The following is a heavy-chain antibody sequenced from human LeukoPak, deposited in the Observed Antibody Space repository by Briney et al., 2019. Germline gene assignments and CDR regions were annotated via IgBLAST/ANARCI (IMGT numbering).Heavy chain of an antibody. V-gene: IGHV4-34*01. Sequence: PSETLSLTCAVYGGSFSGYYWSWIPQPPGKGREGIGEINHSGSTNDNPSLKSRVTISVDTSKNQFSMKLSSVTAADTAVYYCARGPPHSVWGSQSGGQGTMVTVSS. J-gene: IGHJ4*02. CDR3: ARGPPHSVWGSQS. D-gene: IGHD3-16*01. CDR1: GGSFSGYY. CDR2: INHSGST.